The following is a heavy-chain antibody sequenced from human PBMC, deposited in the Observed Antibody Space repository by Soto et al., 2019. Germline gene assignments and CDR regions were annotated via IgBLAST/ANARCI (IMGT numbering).Heavy chain of an antibody. V-gene: IGHV3-23*01. CDR3: ARGAVTPDS. CDR2: ISASGGST. J-gene: IGHJ4*02. D-gene: IGHD3-10*01. CDR1: GFTFDSFA. Sequence: EVQLLESGGGLEQPGGSLRLSCAASGFTFDSFAMTWVRQAPGKGLEWVSAISASGGSTYYADSVKGRFTISRGSSKNTLYLQMNSLRAEDTAVYYCARGAVTPDSWGQGTLVTVSS.